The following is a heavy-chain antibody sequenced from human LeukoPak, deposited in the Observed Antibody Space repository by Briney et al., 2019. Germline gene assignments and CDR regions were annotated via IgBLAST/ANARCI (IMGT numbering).Heavy chain of an antibody. J-gene: IGHJ4*02. D-gene: IGHD3-22*01. Sequence: ASVKVSCKASGYTFTAYYIHWVRQAPGQGLEWMGWINPNGGGTTFAQNFQGRVTMTRDTSISTAYMELSSLISDDTAVYYCAKTSRSGYYPLDYWGQGTLVTVSS. CDR3: AKTSRSGYYPLDY. V-gene: IGHV1-2*02. CDR2: INPNGGGT. CDR1: GYTFTAYY.